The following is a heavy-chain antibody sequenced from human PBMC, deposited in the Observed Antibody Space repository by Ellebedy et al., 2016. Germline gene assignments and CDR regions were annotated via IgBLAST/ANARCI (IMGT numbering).Heavy chain of an antibody. CDR3: ARSGFGEYYFDY. V-gene: IGHV1-2*04. CDR1: GYTFTGYY. D-gene: IGHD3-10*01. Sequence: ASVKVSCXASGYTFTGYYMHWVRQAPGQGLEWMGWINPNSGGTNYAQKFQGWVTMTRDTSASTAYMELSSLRSEDTAVYYCARSGFGEYYFDYWGQGTLVTVSS. CDR2: INPNSGGT. J-gene: IGHJ4*02.